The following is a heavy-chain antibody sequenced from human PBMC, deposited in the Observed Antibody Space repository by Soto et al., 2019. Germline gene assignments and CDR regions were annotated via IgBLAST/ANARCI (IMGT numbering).Heavy chain of an antibody. CDR2: INPKSGNT. J-gene: IGHJ4*02. V-gene: IGHV1-8*01. CDR3: VRVYGEIDY. Sequence: ASVKVSCKASGYTFTNYDINWVLQATGQGLEWMGWINPKSGNTGYAQQFQGRVIMTRSTSISTAYMELSSLRSEDTAVYYCVRVYGEIDYWGQGTLITVSS. CDR1: GYTFTNYD. D-gene: IGHD4-17*01.